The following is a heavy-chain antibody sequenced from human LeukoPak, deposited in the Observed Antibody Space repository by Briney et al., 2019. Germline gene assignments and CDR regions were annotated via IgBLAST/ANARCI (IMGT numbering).Heavy chain of an antibody. V-gene: IGHV3-53*01. CDR1: GFAFSNFG. Sequence: PGGSLRLSCAASGFAFSNFGMHWVRQAPGKGLEWVAVIYSDGRTYYADSVKGRLTISRDNSKNTLYLQMNSLRAEDTAVYYCARDSGRFDVFDIWGQGTMVTVSS. CDR3: ARDSGRFDVFDI. CDR2: IYSDGRT. D-gene: IGHD3-10*01. J-gene: IGHJ3*02.